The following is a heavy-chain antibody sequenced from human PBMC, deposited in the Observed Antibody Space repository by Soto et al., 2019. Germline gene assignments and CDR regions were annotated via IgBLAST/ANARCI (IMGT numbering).Heavy chain of an antibody. Sequence: PGGSLRLSCAASGFTFSSYAMSWVRQAPGKGLEWVSAISGSGGSTYYADSVKGRFTISRDNSKNTLYLQMNSLRAEDTAVYYYAKHSSSSWEPYYYFGMDVWGQGTTATVSS. D-gene: IGHD6-13*01. CDR1: GFTFSSYA. CDR3: AKHSSSSWEPYYYFGMDV. CDR2: ISGSGGST. V-gene: IGHV3-23*01. J-gene: IGHJ6*02.